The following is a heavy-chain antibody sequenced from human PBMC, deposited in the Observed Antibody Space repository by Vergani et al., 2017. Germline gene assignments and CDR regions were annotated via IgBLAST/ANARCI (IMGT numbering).Heavy chain of an antibody. J-gene: IGHJ4*02. V-gene: IGHV3-21*01. Sequence: EVQLVESGGGLVKPGGSLRLSCAASGSTFSSYSMNWVRQAPGKGLEWVSSISSSSSYIYYADSVKGRFTISRDNAKNSLYLQMNSLRAEDTAVYYCAREKNRTAADYWGQGTLVTVSS. CDR3: AREKNRTAADY. CDR2: ISSSSSYI. CDR1: GSTFSSYS. D-gene: IGHD1-14*01.